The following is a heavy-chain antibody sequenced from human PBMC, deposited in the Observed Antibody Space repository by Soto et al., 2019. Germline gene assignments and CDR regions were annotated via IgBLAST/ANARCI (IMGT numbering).Heavy chain of an antibody. CDR2: ISSSGSTI. J-gene: IGHJ4*02. V-gene: IGHV3-48*04. CDR3: ARLLLWFGEMPDY. Sequence: VQLVESGGGVVQPGRSLRLSCAASGFTFSSYGMHWVRQAPGKGLEWVSYISSSGSTIYYADSVKGRFTISRDNAKNSLYLQMNSLRAEDTAVYYCARLLLWFGEMPDYWGQGTLVTVSS. D-gene: IGHD3-10*01. CDR1: GFTFSSYG.